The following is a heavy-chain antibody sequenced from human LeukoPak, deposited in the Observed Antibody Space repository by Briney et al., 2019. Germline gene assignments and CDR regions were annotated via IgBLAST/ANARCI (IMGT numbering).Heavy chain of an antibody. Sequence: PGGSLRLSCATSGFIFSSYAMNWVRQAPGKGPGWVSHIIASGDSAYYADSVKDRFTISRDNSKNTLYLQMNSLRVEDTAIYYCAKVHCSSTSCYFPEAFDIWGQRTMVTVSS. D-gene: IGHD2-2*01. V-gene: IGHV3-23*01. J-gene: IGHJ3*02. CDR3: AKVHCSSTSCYFPEAFDI. CDR1: GFIFSSYA. CDR2: IIASGDSA.